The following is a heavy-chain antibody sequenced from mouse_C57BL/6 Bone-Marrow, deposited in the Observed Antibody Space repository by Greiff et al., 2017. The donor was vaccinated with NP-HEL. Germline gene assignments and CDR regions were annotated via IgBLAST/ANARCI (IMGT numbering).Heavy chain of an antibody. Sequence: HVQLQQSGPELVKPGASVKISCKASGYAFSSSWMNWVKQRPGQGLEWIGRIYPGDGDTNYNGKFKGKATLTADKSSSTAYMQLSSLTSEDSAVYFCAREGKTAQATSAMDYWGQGTSVTVSS. CDR1: GYAFSSSW. J-gene: IGHJ4*01. CDR2: IYPGDGDT. CDR3: AREGKTAQATSAMDY. V-gene: IGHV1-82*01. D-gene: IGHD3-2*02.